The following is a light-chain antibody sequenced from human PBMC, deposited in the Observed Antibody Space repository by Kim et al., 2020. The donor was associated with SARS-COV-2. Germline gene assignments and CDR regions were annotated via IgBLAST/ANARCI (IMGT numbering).Light chain of an antibody. CDR1: QNVNNN. CDR3: QHYNGWPPWT. V-gene: IGKV3-15*01. CDR2: GAS. Sequence: PGERATFSCRASQNVNNNLAWYQQKPGQAPRLLICGASIRASGIPARCSGSGSGTEFTLTISSLQSEDFAVYYCQHYNGWPPWTFGQGTKVDIK. J-gene: IGKJ1*01.